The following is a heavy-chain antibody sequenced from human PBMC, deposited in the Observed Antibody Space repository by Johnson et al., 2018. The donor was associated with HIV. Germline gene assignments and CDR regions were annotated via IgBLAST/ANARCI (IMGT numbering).Heavy chain of an antibody. J-gene: IGHJ3*02. CDR2: IYTGGNT. CDR3: ARRSITSDGFDI. CDR1: GFTVSSNY. V-gene: IGHV3-66*04. Sequence: EVQLVESGGGLVQPGGSLRLSCAASGFTVSSNYMSWVRQAPGKGLEWVSVIYTGGNTYYADSLKGRFTISRDTSKNTLYLQMNSLRAGDTAVYYCARRSITSDGFDIWGQGTMVTVSS. D-gene: IGHD2-2*01.